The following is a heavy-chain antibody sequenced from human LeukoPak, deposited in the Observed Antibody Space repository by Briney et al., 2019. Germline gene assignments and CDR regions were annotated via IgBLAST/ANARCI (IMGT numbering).Heavy chain of an antibody. CDR1: GFTFSSHE. D-gene: IGHD4-11*01. V-gene: IGHV3-48*03. Sequence: GGSLRLSCAASGFTFSSHETNWVRQAPGKGLEWVSYISGSGSSIDYTESVEGRFTISRDNARNSLYLQMNSLRAEDTAVYYCARDGSNFDPFDYWGQGTLVTVSS. CDR3: ARDGSNFDPFDY. CDR2: ISGSGSSI. J-gene: IGHJ4*02.